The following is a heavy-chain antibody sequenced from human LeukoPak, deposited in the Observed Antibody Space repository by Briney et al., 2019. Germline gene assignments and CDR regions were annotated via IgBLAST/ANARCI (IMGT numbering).Heavy chain of an antibody. J-gene: IGHJ4*02. CDR3: ARALDYYDSSGGIDY. D-gene: IGHD3-22*01. CDR1: GGSFSGYY. Sequence: SETLSLTCAVYGGSFSGYYWSWIRQPPGKGLEWIGEINHSGSTNYNPSLKSRVTISVDTSKNQSSLKLSSVTAADTAVYYCARALDYYDSSGGIDYWGQGTLVTVSS. CDR2: INHSGST. V-gene: IGHV4-34*01.